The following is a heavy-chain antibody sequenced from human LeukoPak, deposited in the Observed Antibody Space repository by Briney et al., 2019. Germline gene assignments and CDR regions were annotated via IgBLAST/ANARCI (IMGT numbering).Heavy chain of an antibody. D-gene: IGHD3-3*01. CDR1: GYTFTSYG. CDR3: ARERYYDFWSGYYMDYYYYGMDV. CDR2: ISAYNGNT. V-gene: IGHV1-18*01. Sequence: GASVKVSCKASGYTFTSYGISWVRQAPGQGLEWMGWISAYNGNTNYAQKLQGRVTMTTDTSTSTAYMELRSLRSDDTAVYYCARERYYDFWSGYYMDYYYYGMDVWGQGTTVTVSS. J-gene: IGHJ6*02.